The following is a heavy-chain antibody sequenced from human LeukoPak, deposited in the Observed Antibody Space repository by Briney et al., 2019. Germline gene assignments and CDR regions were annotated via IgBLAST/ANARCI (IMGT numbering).Heavy chain of an antibody. CDR3: ARDYYGSGRYYYYYMDV. V-gene: IGHV4-38-2*02. CDR2: IYHSGST. D-gene: IGHD3-10*01. J-gene: IGHJ6*03. CDR1: GYSISSGYY. Sequence: SETLSLTCTVSGYSISSGYYWGWIRQPPGKGLEWIGSIYHSGSTYYNPSLKSRVTISVDTSKNQFSLKLSSVTAADTAVYYCARDYYGSGRYYYYYMDVWGKGTTVTVSS.